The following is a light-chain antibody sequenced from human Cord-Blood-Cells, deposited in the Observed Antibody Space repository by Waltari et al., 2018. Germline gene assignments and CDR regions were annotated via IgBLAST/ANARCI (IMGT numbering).Light chain of an antibody. J-gene: IGLJ1*01. CDR3: CSYAGSYTYV. CDR2: EVS. Sequence: QSALTQPRSVSGSPGQSVTISRTGTSSDVGGYNYVPWDQQPPGKAPKLMIYEVSKRPSGVPDRFSGSKSGNTASLTISGLQAEDEADYYCCSYAGSYTYVFGTGTKVTVL. CDR1: SSDVGGYNY. V-gene: IGLV2-11*01.